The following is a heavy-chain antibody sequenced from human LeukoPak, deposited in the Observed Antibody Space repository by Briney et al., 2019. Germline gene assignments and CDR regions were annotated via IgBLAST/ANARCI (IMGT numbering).Heavy chain of an antibody. J-gene: IGHJ3*02. Sequence: KPSETLSLTCTVSGGSISSYYWSWIRQPPGKGLDWIGYIYYSGSTNYNPSLKSRVTISVDTSKNQFSLKLSSVTAADTAVYYCASGYSSGWYWAFDIWGQGTMVTVSS. CDR3: ASGYSSGWYWAFDI. D-gene: IGHD6-19*01. CDR2: IYYSGST. V-gene: IGHV4-59*01. CDR1: GGSISSYY.